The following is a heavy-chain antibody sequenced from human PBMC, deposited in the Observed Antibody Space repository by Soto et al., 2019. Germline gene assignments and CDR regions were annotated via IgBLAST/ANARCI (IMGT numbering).Heavy chain of an antibody. D-gene: IGHD4-17*01. CDR1: GFTFSSYW. J-gene: IGHJ4*02. CDR3: ARVGWVYGDYVPFDY. CDR2: IKQDGTEK. V-gene: IGHV3-7*01. Sequence: EVQLVESGGGLVQPGGSLRLSCAASGFTFSSYWMSWVRQAPGKGLEWVANIKQDGTEKYYVDSVKGRFTVSRDNAKNSLYLQMNSLRAEDTAVYYCARVGWVYGDYVPFDYWGQGTLVTVSS.